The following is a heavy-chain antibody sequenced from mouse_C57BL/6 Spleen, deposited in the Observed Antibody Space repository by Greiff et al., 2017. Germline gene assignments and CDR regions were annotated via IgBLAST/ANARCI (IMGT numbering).Heavy chain of an antibody. CDR3: ARQGAFYSNPLDY. D-gene: IGHD2-5*01. Sequence: EVKLVESGGGLVKPGGSLKLSCAASGFTFSSYTMSWVRQTPEKGLEWVATISGGGGNTYYPDSVKGRFTISRDNAKNTLYLQMSSLMSEDTALYYCARQGAFYSNPLDYWGQGTTLTVSS. CDR2: ISGGGGNT. V-gene: IGHV5-9*01. J-gene: IGHJ2*01. CDR1: GFTFSSYT.